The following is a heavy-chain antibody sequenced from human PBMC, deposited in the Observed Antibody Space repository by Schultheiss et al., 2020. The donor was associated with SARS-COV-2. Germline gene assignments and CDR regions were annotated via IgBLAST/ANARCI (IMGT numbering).Heavy chain of an antibody. CDR1: GYTFTSYG. V-gene: IGHV1-18*01. D-gene: IGHD2-2*01. J-gene: IGHJ6*03. CDR2: ISAYNGNT. CDR3: ARDVRDIVVVPAASDYMDV. Sequence: ASVKVSCKASGYTFTSYGISWVRQAPGQGLEWMGWISAYNGNTNYAQKRQGRVTMTTDTSTSTAYMELRRLRSDDTAVYYCARDVRDIVVVPAASDYMDVWGEGITVTVS.